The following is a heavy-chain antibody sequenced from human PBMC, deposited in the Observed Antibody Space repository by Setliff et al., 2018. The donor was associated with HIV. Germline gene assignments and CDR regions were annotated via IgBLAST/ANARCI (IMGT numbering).Heavy chain of an antibody. D-gene: IGHD6-13*01. CDR1: GDSISSSYY. Sequence: PSETLSLTCTVSGDSISSSYYWTWIRQPPGKGLERIGYIYTSGSTNYNPSLKNRVTISVDTSKNQFSLRLSSVTAADTAVYYWARGYSSSWYDSWGQGTLVTVSS. CDR3: ARGYSSSWYDS. CDR2: IYTSGST. V-gene: IGHV4-4*08. J-gene: IGHJ5*01.